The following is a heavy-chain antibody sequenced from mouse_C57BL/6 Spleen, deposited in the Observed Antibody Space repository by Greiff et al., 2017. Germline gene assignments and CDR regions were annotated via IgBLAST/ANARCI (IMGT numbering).Heavy chain of an antibody. Sequence: QVQLKQPGAELVKPGASVKLSCKASGYTFTSYWMHWVKQRPGQGLEWIGMIHPNSGSTNYNEKFKSKATLTVDKSSSTAYMQLSSLTSEDSAVYYCARYYYGSSRYAMDYWGQGTSVTVSS. CDR3: ARYYYGSSRYAMDY. J-gene: IGHJ4*01. CDR1: GYTFTSYW. D-gene: IGHD1-1*01. V-gene: IGHV1-64*01. CDR2: IHPNSGST.